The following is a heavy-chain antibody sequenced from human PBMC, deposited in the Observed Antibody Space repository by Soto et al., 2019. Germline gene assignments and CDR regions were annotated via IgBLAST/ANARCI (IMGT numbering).Heavy chain of an antibody. Sequence: QLHLQQWGPGSLKPSETLSLTCSVSGGSFSGYFWSWFRHSPERGLEWIGEVDDSGKTYYNPTFKRRLTISVDTSKHQFSLRLTSVTAADTAVYFCEGGDFWGQGTQVTVFS. J-gene: IGHJ4*02. V-gene: IGHV4-34*01. CDR1: GGSFSGYF. CDR2: VDDSGKT. CDR3: EGGDF.